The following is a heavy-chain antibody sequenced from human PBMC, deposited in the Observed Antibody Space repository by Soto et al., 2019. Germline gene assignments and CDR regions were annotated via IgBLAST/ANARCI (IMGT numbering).Heavy chain of an antibody. CDR3: ARDHTAVAGTGFDY. J-gene: IGHJ4*02. Sequence: GGSLRLSCAASGFTFSSYSMNWVRQAPGKGLEWVSSISSSSSYIYYADSVKGRFTISRDNAKNSMYLQMNSLRAEDTAVYYCARDHTAVAGTGFDYWGQGTLVTVSS. D-gene: IGHD6-19*01. CDR1: GFTFSSYS. CDR2: ISSSSSYI. V-gene: IGHV3-21*01.